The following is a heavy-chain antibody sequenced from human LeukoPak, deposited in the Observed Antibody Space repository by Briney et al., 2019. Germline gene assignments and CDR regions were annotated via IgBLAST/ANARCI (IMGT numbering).Heavy chain of an antibody. V-gene: IGHV3-74*01. CDR3: VRGGDDFNFDY. CDR1: GFTFRSYW. J-gene: IGHJ4*02. Sequence: PGGSLRLSCTASGFTFRSYWMHWVRQAPGKGLVWVSRVIRDGSFTNYADSVKGRFTISRDNAKNTLYLQMNSLRAEDTAVYYCVRGGDDFNFDYWGQGSLVIVSS. CDR2: VIRDGSFT. D-gene: IGHD5-24*01.